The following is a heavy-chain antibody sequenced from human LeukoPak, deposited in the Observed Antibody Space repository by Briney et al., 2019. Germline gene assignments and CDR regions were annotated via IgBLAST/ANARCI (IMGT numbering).Heavy chain of an antibody. V-gene: IGHV4-4*07. CDR2: IYTSGST. J-gene: IGHJ6*03. D-gene: IGHD6-19*01. CDR3: ARERIAVAGTAPYYYYYYMDV. Sequence: SETLSLTCTVSGGSISSYYWSWIRQPAGKGLEWIGRIYTSGSTNYNPSLKSRVTMSVDTSKNQFSLKLSSVTAADTAVYYCARERIAVAGTAPYYYYYYMDVWGKGTTVTISS. CDR1: GGSISSYY.